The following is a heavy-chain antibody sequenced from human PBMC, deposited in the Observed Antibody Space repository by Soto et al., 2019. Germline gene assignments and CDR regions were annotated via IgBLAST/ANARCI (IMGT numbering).Heavy chain of an antibody. CDR3: ARRLSGYLHYFDY. CDR1: GYTFTSYA. CDR2: INAGNGNT. J-gene: IGHJ4*02. V-gene: IGHV1-3*01. Sequence: ASVKVSCKASGYTFTSYAMHWVRQAPGQRLEWMGWINAGNGNTKYSQKFQGRVTITRDTSASTAYMELSSLRSEDTAVYYCARRLSGYLHYFDYWGQGTPVTVSS. D-gene: IGHD3-22*01.